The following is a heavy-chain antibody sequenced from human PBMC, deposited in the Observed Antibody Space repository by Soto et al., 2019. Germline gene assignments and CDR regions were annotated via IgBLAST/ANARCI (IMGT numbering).Heavy chain of an antibody. V-gene: IGHV3-30-3*01. D-gene: IGHD2-15*01. J-gene: IGHJ5*02. CDR1: GFTFSSYD. CDR3: ARDRICSGGSCYGWFDP. CDR2: ISYDGSNK. Sequence: QVQLVESGGGVVQPGRSLRLSCAASGFTFSSYDMHWVRQAPGKGLEWVAVISYDGSNKYYADSVKGRFTISRDNSKNSLYLQMNSLRAEDTAVYYCARDRICSGGSCYGWFDPWGQGTLVTVSS.